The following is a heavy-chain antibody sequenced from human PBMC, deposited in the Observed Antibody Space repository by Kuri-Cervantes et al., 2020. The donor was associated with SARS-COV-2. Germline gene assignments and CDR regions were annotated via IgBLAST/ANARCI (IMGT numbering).Heavy chain of an antibody. J-gene: IGHJ4*02. Sequence: GESLKISCAASGFTFSSYWMTWVRQATGKGLEGVGFIKSKAYGWTTEYAASVKGRFTISRDDSKSIAYLQMTSLKTEDTAVYYCTRERRRQRALFYYWGQGTLVTVSS. CDR2: IKSKAYGWTT. CDR1: GFTFSSYW. V-gene: IGHV3-49*04. CDR3: TRERRRQRALFYY.